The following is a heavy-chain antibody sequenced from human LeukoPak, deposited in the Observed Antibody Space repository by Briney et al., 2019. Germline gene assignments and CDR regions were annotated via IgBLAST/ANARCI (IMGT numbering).Heavy chain of an antibody. CDR2: ISGSGGST. J-gene: IGHJ4*02. V-gene: IGHV3-23*01. D-gene: IGHD6-13*01. Sequence: PGGSLRLSCAASGFTFSSYAMSWVRQAPGKGLEWVSAISGSGGSTYYADSVKGRFTISRDNSKNALYLQMNSLRAEDSAVYYCAKDAYSSSWYDYWGQGTLVTVSS. CDR3: AKDAYSSSWYDY. CDR1: GFTFSSYA.